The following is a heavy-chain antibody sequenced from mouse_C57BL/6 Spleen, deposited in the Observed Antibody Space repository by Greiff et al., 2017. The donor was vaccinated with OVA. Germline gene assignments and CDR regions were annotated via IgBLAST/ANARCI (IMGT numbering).Heavy chain of an antibody. CDR1: GYAFSSYW. J-gene: IGHJ4*01. CDR3: ARGVYYYGSTPYAMDY. CDR2: IYPGGGDT. Sequence: VQLQQSGAELVKPGASVKISCKASGYAFSSYWMNWVKQRPGKGLEWIGQIYPGGGDTNYNGKFKGKATLTADKSSSTAYMQLSSLTSEDSAVYFCARGVYYYGSTPYAMDYWGQGTSVTVSS. V-gene: IGHV1-80*01. D-gene: IGHD1-1*01.